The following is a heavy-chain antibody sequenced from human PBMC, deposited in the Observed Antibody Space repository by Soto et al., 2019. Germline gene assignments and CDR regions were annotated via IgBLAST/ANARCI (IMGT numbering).Heavy chain of an antibody. CDR2: IYPGDSDT. CDR3: AASIFYYGMDV. CDR1: GYTFTHYW. J-gene: IGHJ6*02. Sequence: EVQLVQSGAEVKKPGESLKISCKGSGYTFTHYWIGWVRQMPGKGPEWMGIIYPGDSDTKYNPSFQGQVTISADKSITTTYLQWSSLKASDTAIYYCAASIFYYGMDVWGQGTTVTVSS. V-gene: IGHV5-51*01.